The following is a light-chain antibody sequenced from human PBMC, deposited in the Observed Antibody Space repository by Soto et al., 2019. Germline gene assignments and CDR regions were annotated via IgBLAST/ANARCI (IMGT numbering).Light chain of an antibody. V-gene: IGLV2-14*01. CDR2: DVS. Sequence: QSALTQPASVSGSPGQSITISCTGTSSDVGGYNYVSWYQQHPGKAPKLMIYDVSNRPSGVSNLFSGSKSGNTASLTISGLQAEDEADYYCSSYTRSSTLVVFGGGTKLTVL. CDR1: SSDVGGYNY. CDR3: SSYTRSSTLVV. J-gene: IGLJ2*01.